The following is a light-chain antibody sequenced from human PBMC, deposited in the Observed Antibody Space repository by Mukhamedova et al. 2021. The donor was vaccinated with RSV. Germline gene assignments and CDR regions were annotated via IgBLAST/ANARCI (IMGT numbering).Light chain of an antibody. CDR2: EAS. CDR3: QQSSNVPFT. J-gene: IGKJ4*01. Sequence: WYQRRVHGKAPKLLIYEASSLESGVPSRFSGSGSGTVFTLTIRSLQPEDFATYYCQQSSNVPFTFGGGTKVEIK. V-gene: IGKV1-39*01.